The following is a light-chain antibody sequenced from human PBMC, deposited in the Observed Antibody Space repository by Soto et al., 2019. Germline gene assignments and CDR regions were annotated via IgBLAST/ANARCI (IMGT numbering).Light chain of an antibody. CDR2: GNS. CDR3: QSFDTSLSGSRV. V-gene: IGLV1-40*01. CDR1: SSNIGAGYD. Sequence: QAVVTQPPSVSGAPGQRVTISCTGSSSNIGAGYDVHWYQQVPGTAPKLLLFGNSNRPSGVSDRFSGSKSGTSGSLAITGLQAEDEAVYYCQSFDTSLSGSRVFGGGTQLTVL. J-gene: IGLJ3*02.